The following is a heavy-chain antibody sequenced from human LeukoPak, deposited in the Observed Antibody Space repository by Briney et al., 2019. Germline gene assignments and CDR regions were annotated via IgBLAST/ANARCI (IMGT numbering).Heavy chain of an antibody. Sequence: ASVKVSCKASGGTFSSYAISWVRQAPGQGLEWMGWISAYNGNTNYAQKLQGRVTMTTDTSTSTAYMGLRSLRSDDTAVYYCASTVSAAGIISLDYWGQGTLVTVSS. CDR3: ASTVSAAGIISLDY. V-gene: IGHV1-18*01. J-gene: IGHJ4*02. D-gene: IGHD6-13*01. CDR2: ISAYNGNT. CDR1: GGTFSSYA.